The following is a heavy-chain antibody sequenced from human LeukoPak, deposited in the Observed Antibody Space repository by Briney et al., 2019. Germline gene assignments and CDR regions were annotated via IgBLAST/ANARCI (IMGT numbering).Heavy chain of an antibody. CDR1: GFTFSRYC. CDR3: TRVAQSGPTGWFDP. V-gene: IGHV3-21*01. Sequence: GGSLRLSCVASGFTFSRYCINWVRQVPGKGLEWVSSISSTGSYIYYADSVKGRFTISRDNPGNVFYLQMDSLRAEDTAVYYCTRVAQSGPTGWFDPWGQGTLVTVSS. CDR2: ISSTGSYI. D-gene: IGHD1-1*01. J-gene: IGHJ5*02.